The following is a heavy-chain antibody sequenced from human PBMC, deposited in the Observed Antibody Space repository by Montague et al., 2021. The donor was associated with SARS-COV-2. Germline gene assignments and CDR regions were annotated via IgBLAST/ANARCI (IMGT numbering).Heavy chain of an antibody. CDR3: ARSLNQQWMRFPPGAFFGY. V-gene: IGHV4-34*01. D-gene: IGHD6-19*01. J-gene: IGHJ4*02. CDR1: GGSFSGYY. Sequence: SETLSLTCAVYGGSFSGYYWSWIRQPPGKGLEWIGEINHSGSTNYNPSLKSRVTISVDTSKNQFPLKLSSMTAADTAVYYCARSLNQQWMRFPPGAFFGYWGQGTLVTVSS. CDR2: INHSGST.